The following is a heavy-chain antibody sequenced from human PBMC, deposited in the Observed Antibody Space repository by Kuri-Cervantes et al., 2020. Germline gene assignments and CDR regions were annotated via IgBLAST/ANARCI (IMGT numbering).Heavy chain of an antibody. V-gene: IGHV4-30-2*01. CDR1: GGSISSGGYS. CDR2: IYHSGST. D-gene: IGHD6-13*01. Sequence: SETLSLTCAVSGGSISSGGYSWSWIRQPPGKGLEWIGYIYHSGSTYYNPSLKSRVTISVDRSKNQFSLKLSSVTAADTAVYYCARLHGEIAAAAVSFDPWGQGTLVTVSS. J-gene: IGHJ5*02. CDR3: ARLHGEIAAAAVSFDP.